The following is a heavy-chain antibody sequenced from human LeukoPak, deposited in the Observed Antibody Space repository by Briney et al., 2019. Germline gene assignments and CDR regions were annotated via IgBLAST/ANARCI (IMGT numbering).Heavy chain of an antibody. CDR2: VYYSGST. D-gene: IGHD3-22*01. J-gene: IGHJ3*01. V-gene: IGHV4-59*11. CDR3: ARDNYYEGAFDV. Sequence: SETLSLTCTLSGASISSRYWSWIRQPPGKALEWIGYVYYSGSTNYNPSLKSRVTISLDASKNQFSLKLSSVTAADTAVYYCARDNYYEGAFDVWGQGTMVTVSS. CDR1: GASISSRY.